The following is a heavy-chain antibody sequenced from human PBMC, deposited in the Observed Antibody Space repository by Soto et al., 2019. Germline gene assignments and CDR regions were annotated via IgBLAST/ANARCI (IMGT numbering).Heavy chain of an antibody. D-gene: IGHD5-12*01. Sequence: GESLKISCKGSGYSFTRSWIGWVRQMPGKGLEWMGTIYVGDSDTKYSPSFQGKVTISADKSIGTAYLQWSSLEASDTAIYYCARHVAYGGLYGMDVWRQRTTVTVSS. CDR3: ARHVAYGGLYGMDV. CDR2: IYVGDSDT. J-gene: IGHJ6*02. CDR1: GYSFTRSW. V-gene: IGHV5-51*01.